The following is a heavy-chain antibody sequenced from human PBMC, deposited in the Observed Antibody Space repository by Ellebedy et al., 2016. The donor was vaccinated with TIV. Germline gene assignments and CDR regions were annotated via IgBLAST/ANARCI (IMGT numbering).Heavy chain of an antibody. J-gene: IGHJ2*01. V-gene: IGHV4-38-2*02. D-gene: IGHD6-19*01. CDR1: GYSISSGYY. Sequence: GSLRLSXTVSGYSISSGYYWGWIRQPPGKGLEWIGSIYHSGSTYYNPSLKSRVTISVDTSKNQFSLKLSSVTAADTAVYYCARVPTSIAVAGEYFDLWGRGTLVTVSS. CDR3: ARVPTSIAVAGEYFDL. CDR2: IYHSGST.